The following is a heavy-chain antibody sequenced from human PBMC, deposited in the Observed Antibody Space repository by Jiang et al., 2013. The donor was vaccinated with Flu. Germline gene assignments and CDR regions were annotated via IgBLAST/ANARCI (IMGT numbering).Heavy chain of an antibody. Sequence: SGAEVKKPGASVKVSCKASGYTFTSYAMHWVRQAPGQRLEWMGWINAGNGNTKYLQKFQGRVTITRDTSASTAYMELSSLRSEDTAVYYCARETSLSSGWPWWGYWGQGTLVTVSS. CDR3: ARETSLSSGWPWWGY. J-gene: IGHJ4*02. D-gene: IGHD6-19*01. V-gene: IGHV1-3*01. CDR1: GYTFTSYA. CDR2: INAGNGNT.